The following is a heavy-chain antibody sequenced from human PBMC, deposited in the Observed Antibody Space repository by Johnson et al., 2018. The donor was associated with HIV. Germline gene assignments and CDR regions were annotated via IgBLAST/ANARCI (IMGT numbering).Heavy chain of an antibody. Sequence: VQLVESGGGLVKPGGSLRLSCAASGFTFSNAWMSWVRQAPGKGLEWVGRIKTKTDGGTTDYAAPVHGRFTISRDDSKNTLYLQMNSLKTEDTAVYYCTTDRWYSYAFDIWGQGTMVTVSS. CDR1: GFTFSNAW. D-gene: IGHD2-21*02. J-gene: IGHJ3*02. V-gene: IGHV3-15*01. CDR2: IKTKTDGGTT. CDR3: TTDRWYSYAFDI.